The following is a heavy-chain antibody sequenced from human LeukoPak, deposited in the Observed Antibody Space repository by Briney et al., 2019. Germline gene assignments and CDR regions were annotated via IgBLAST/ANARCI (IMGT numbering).Heavy chain of an antibody. CDR2: IYPGVSDA. V-gene: IGHV5-51*01. J-gene: IGHJ4*02. D-gene: IGHD1-7*01. CDR3: ARGEITGTPVYY. Sequence: GESLKISCKGSGYRFSNYWIGWVRQMPGPGLECMGIIYPGVSDARYSPSFQGQITMSADKSIDTAYLQWNSLKASDTAMYYCARGEITGTPVYYWGQGTMVTVSS. CDR1: GYRFSNYW.